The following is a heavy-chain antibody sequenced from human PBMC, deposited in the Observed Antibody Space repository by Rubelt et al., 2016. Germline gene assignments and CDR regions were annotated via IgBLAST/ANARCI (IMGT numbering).Heavy chain of an antibody. Sequence: QVQLVQSGAEVKKPGASVKLSCKGFTSNHIQWVRQAPGQGLEWMGIINPSGSSTSYAQRFQGRVTMTRDTSTSTVYMERSSLRSEDTAVYYCARDHCSGGRCYSHYWGQGTLVTVSS. CDR1: TSNH. J-gene: IGHJ4*02. CDR2: INPSGSST. V-gene: IGHV1-46*01. D-gene: IGHD2-15*01. CDR3: ARDHCSGGRCYSHY.